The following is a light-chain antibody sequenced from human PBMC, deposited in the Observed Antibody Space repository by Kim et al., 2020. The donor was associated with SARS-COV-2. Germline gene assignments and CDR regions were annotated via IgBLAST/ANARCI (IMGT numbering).Light chain of an antibody. V-gene: IGLV1-51*01. CDR3: ATWDTSLNSGI. J-gene: IGLJ2*01. CDR1: ASNIGNNF. Sequence: GQRLTISCSGGASNIGNNFVSWYQQVPGTAPKLLIYDNNKRPSGIPDRFSGSKSGTSATLGITGVQPGDDADYYCATWDTSLNSGIFAGGTKVTVL. CDR2: DNN.